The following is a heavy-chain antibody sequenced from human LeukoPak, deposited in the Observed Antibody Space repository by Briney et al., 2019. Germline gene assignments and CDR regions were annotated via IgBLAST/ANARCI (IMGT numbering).Heavy chain of an antibody. D-gene: IGHD5-18*01. Sequence: GGSLRLSCAASGSTFSSYAMSWVRQAPGKGLEWVSAISGSGGSTYYADSVKGRLTISRDNAKNSLYLQMNSLRAEDTAVYYCARDGSYGGFDYWGQGTLVTVSS. J-gene: IGHJ4*02. CDR2: ISGSGGST. CDR1: GSTFSSYA. CDR3: ARDGSYGGFDY. V-gene: IGHV3-23*01.